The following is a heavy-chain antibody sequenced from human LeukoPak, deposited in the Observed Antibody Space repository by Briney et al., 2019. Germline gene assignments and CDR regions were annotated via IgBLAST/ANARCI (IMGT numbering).Heavy chain of an antibody. Sequence: GGSLRLSCAASGFTFSSYWMSWVRQAPGKGLEWVANIKQDGSEKYYVDSVKGRFTISRDNAKNSLYLQMNSLRAEDTAVYYCARAVITFGGVIVSFDYWGQGTLVTVSS. V-gene: IGHV3-7*01. CDR2: IKQDGSEK. D-gene: IGHD3-16*02. CDR3: ARAVITFGGVIVSFDY. J-gene: IGHJ4*02. CDR1: GFTFSSYW.